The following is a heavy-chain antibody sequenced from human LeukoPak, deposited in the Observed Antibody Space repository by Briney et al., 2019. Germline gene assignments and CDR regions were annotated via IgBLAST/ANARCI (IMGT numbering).Heavy chain of an antibody. CDR3: ASSLGGGLTAMVEYYFDY. D-gene: IGHD5-18*01. CDR1: GYSFTSYW. Sequence: GESLKISCKGSGYSFTSYWIGWVRQMPGKGLEWMGIIYPGDSDTRYSPSFQGQVTISADKSISTAYLQWSSLKASDTAMYYCASSLGGGLTAMVEYYFDYWGQGTLVTVSS. V-gene: IGHV5-51*01. J-gene: IGHJ4*02. CDR2: IYPGDSDT.